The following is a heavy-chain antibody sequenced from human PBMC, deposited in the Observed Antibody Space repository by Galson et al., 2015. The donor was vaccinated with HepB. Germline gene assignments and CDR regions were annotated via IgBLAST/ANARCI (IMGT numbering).Heavy chain of an antibody. CDR3: ARGSNRIGGFDY. CDR1: GYSFTSYW. Sequence: QSGAEVKKSGESLKISCKGSGYSFTSYWIVWVCQMPGKGLEWMGIIYPDDSDTRYSPSFQGQVTISVDESISTAYLQWSSLKASDTAMYYCARGSNRIGGFDYWGQGTLVTVSS. CDR2: IYPDDSDT. V-gene: IGHV5-51*03. J-gene: IGHJ4*02. D-gene: IGHD4-23*01.